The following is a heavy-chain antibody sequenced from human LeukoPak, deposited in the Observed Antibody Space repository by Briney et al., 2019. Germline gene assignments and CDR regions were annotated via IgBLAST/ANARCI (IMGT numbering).Heavy chain of an antibody. CDR1: GGTSSSYA. CDR3: ARSLGYCSGGSCYRESVFDYYYGMDV. CDR2: IIPIFGTA. V-gene: IGHV1-69*13. J-gene: IGHJ6*04. Sequence: GASVKVSCRASGGTSSSYAISWVRQAPGQGLEWMGGIIPIFGTANYAQKFQGRVTITADESMSTAYMELSSLRSEDTAVYYCARSLGYCSGGSCYRESVFDYYYGMDVWGKGTTVTVSS. D-gene: IGHD2-15*01.